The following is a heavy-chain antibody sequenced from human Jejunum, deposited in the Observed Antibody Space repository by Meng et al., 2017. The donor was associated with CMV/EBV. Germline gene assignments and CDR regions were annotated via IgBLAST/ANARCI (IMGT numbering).Heavy chain of an antibody. V-gene: IGHV4-61*07. CDR1: SVIRVNYY. Sequence: SVIRVNYYWSSVRQTPGKGLEWIGYIFHSGSPNYNPSLESRVTISVDTSKNQFSLKLSSVTAADTAVYYCARQGDNNYYYTMDVWGQGTTVTVSS. CDR2: IFHSGSP. CDR3: ARQGDNNYYYTMDV. J-gene: IGHJ6*02. D-gene: IGHD2-15*01.